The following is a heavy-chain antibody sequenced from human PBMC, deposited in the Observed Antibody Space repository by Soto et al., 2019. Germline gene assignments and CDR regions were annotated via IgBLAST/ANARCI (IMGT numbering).Heavy chain of an antibody. V-gene: IGHV3-30*18. D-gene: IGHD6-19*01. CDR2: VSHDGRNT. J-gene: IGHJ4*02. Sequence: VQQVESGGGVVQPGRSLRLSCAASGFTFSDYAMHWVRQAPGKGLEWVAVVSHDGRNTHYADSVKGRFTISRDSSNNTVSLEMTSLRAEDTAVYYCAKGGRQWLVTSDFNFWGQGALVTVSS. CDR3: AKGGRQWLVTSDFNF. CDR1: GFTFSDYA.